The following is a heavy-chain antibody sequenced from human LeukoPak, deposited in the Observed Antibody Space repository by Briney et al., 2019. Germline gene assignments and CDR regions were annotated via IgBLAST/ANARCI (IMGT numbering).Heavy chain of an antibody. J-gene: IGHJ3*01. Sequence: GGSLRLSCAASGFTFSSHTMNWVRQAPGKGLEWVSSISSTSTSIYHADSVKGRFTISRDNTKNSLYLQMDSLRAEDTAVYYCARGFRAFDFWAQGTMVTVSS. CDR2: ISSTSTSI. V-gene: IGHV3-21*01. CDR1: GFTFSSHT. CDR3: ARGFRAFDF.